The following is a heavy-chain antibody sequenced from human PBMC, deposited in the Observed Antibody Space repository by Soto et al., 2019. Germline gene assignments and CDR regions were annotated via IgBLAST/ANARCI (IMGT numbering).Heavy chain of an antibody. J-gene: IGHJ6*02. CDR1: GGSFSGYY. CDR2: INHSGST. CDR3: ARGYKNIPKGWGNVPATKHRYYGMDV. Sequence: PSETLSLTCAVYGGSFSGYYWSWIRQPPGKGLEWIGEINHSGSTNYNPSLKSRVTISVDTSKNQFSLKLGSVTAADTAVYYCARGYKNIPKGWGNVPATKHRYYGMDVWGQGTTVTVSS. D-gene: IGHD2-2*01. V-gene: IGHV4-34*01.